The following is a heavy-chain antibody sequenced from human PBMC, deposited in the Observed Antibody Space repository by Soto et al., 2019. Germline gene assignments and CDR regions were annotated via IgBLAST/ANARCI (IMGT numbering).Heavy chain of an antibody. Sequence: QLQLQESGPGLVKPSETLSLTCTVSGGSISSSSYYWGWIRQPPGKGLEWIGSIYYSGSTYYNPSLKSRVTISEDTSNHQFSLKLGSVTAADTAVYYCASPFRLGDRLDYLGQGTLVTVSS. V-gene: IGHV4-39*01. D-gene: IGHD2-21*02. CDR2: IYYSGST. CDR1: GGSISSSSYY. J-gene: IGHJ4*02. CDR3: ASPFRLGDRLDY.